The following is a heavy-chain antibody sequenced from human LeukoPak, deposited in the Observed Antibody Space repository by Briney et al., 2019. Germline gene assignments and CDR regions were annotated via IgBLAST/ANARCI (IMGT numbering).Heavy chain of an antibody. Sequence: GGSLRLSCAASGFTFSDYYISCIRQAPGKGLEWVSYISKSGSTTYYADSVKGRFTISRDNAKNSLYLQMNSLRAEDTAVYYCARVFKSGGPLDYWGRGTLVTISS. J-gene: IGHJ4*02. D-gene: IGHD3-10*01. CDR2: ISKSGSTT. CDR3: ARVFKSGGPLDY. V-gene: IGHV3-11*04. CDR1: GFTFSDYY.